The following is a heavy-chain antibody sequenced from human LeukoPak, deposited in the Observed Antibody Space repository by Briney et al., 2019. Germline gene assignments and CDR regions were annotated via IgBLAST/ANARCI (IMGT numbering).Heavy chain of an antibody. J-gene: IGHJ4*02. V-gene: IGHV1-2*04. CDR3: ARSPVLLYFDWLFYFDY. D-gene: IGHD3-9*01. CDR1: GYTFTGYY. CDR2: INPNSSGT. Sequence: ASVKVSRKASGYTFTGYYMHWVRQAPGQGLEWMGWINPNSSGTNYAQKFQGWVTMTRDTSISTAYMELSRLRSDDTAVYYCARSPVLLYFDWLFYFDYWGQGTLVTVSS.